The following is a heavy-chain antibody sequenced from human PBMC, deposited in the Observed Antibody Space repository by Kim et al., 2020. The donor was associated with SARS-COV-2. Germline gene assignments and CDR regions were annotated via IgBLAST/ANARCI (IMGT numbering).Heavy chain of an antibody. J-gene: IGHJ6*01. Sequence: SETLSLTCTVSGGSLSSSSYYWGWIRQPPGKGLEWFGTAYYIGNTYYNPSLKSRVTISGATSKNQFSLKLGSVTAAATSVFYGRRHQMSSGGLYVAFYY. CDR1: GGSLSSSSYY. D-gene: IGHD2-15*01. V-gene: IGHV4-39*01. CDR3: RRHQMSSGGLYVAFYY. CDR2: AYYIGNT.